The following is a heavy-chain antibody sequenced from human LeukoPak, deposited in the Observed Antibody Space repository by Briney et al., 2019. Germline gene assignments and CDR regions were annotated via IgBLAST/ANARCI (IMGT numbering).Heavy chain of an antibody. CDR3: AKPKYTSTWPFDY. CDR1: GFTFSSYW. Sequence: PGGSLRPSCAASGFTFSSYWMHWVRQTPGKGLVWVSAISASGVSTYYADSVKGRFTISRDSSKNTLYLQMNSLRAEDTAVYYCAKPKYTSTWPFDYWGQGTLVTVSS. CDR2: ISASGVST. V-gene: IGHV3-23*01. J-gene: IGHJ4*02. D-gene: IGHD6-13*01.